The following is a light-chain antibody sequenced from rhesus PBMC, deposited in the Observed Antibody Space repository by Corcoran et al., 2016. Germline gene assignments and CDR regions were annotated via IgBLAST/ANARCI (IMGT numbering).Light chain of an antibody. CDR2: YAT. J-gene: IGKJ4*01. CDR1: QGIRSY. V-gene: IGKV1-25*01. Sequence: DIQMTQSPSSVSVSVGDRVTITCRASQGIRSYLAWYQQKPGKAPKLLIYYATTLQSGVPSRFSGSGSGTEFTLTISSLQPEDFATYYGQQYNGLPLTFGGGTKVEIK. CDR3: QQYNGLPLT.